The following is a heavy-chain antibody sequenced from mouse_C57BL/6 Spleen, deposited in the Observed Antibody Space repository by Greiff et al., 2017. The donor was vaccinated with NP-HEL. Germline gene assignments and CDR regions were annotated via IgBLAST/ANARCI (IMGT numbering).Heavy chain of an antibody. CDR3: ASPHYYGSSYDYYAMDY. CDR2: IDPANGNT. J-gene: IGHJ4*01. D-gene: IGHD1-1*01. V-gene: IGHV14-3*01. CDR1: GFNIKNTY. Sequence: VQLQQSVAELVRPGASVKLSCTASGFNIKNTYMHWVKQRPEQGLEWIGRIDPANGNTKYAPKFQGKATITADTSSNTAYLQLSSLTSEDTAIYYRASPHYYGSSYDYYAMDYWGQGTSVTVSS.